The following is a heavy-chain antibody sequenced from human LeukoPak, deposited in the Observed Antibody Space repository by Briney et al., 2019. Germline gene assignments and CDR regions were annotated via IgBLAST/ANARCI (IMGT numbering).Heavy chain of an antibody. J-gene: IGHJ4*02. CDR3: ARGVYYYNSGYDIDD. V-gene: IGHV4-59*01. CDR2: IYYSGST. D-gene: IGHD3-22*01. CDR1: GGSISSYY. Sequence: SETLSLSCTASGGSISSYYWSWVRQPPGKGLEWVGYIYYSGSTKYNPSLKSRVTISVDTSKSQFALKLGAVSAAGAALYYFARGVYYYNSGYDIDDWGQGALVTVSS.